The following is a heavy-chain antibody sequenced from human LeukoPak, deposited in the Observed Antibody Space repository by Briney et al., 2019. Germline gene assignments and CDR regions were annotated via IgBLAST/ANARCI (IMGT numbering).Heavy chain of an antibody. Sequence: GGSLRLSCTASGFTVSSDYMSWVRQAPGKGLEWVSVVYSGGNTYYADSVKGRFTISRDNSKNTLYLQMNSLRAEDTAVYYCARDPPDYWGQGILVTVSS. J-gene: IGHJ4*02. V-gene: IGHV3-66*01. CDR3: ARDPPDY. CDR2: VYSGGNT. CDR1: GFTVSSDY.